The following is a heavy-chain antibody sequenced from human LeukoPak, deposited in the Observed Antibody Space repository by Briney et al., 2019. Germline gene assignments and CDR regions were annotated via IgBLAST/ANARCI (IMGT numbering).Heavy chain of an antibody. D-gene: IGHD2-2*01. CDR2: IYPGDSDT. CDR1: GYSFTNFW. V-gene: IGHV5-51*01. CDR3: AGLPSPTSSLSN. J-gene: IGHJ4*02. Sequence: GESLKISCKGSGYSFTNFWIAWVRQMPGKGLEWMGIIYPGDSDTRYSPSFQGQVTISADKSISTAYLQWNSLKASDTAMYYCAGLPSPTSSLSNWGQGTLVTVSS.